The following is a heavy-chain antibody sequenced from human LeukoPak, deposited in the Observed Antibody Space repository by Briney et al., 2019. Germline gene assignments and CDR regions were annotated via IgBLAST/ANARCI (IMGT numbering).Heavy chain of an antibody. D-gene: IGHD6-13*01. CDR1: GGSISSYY. J-gene: IGHJ4*02. Sequence: SETLSLTCIVSGGSISSYYWSWIRQPPGKGLEWIGYIYYSGSTNYNPSLKSRVTISVDTSKNQFSLKLSSVTAADTAVYYCATTRYSSSWPTFDYWGQGTLVTVSS. V-gene: IGHV4-59*01. CDR3: ATTRYSSSWPTFDY. CDR2: IYYSGST.